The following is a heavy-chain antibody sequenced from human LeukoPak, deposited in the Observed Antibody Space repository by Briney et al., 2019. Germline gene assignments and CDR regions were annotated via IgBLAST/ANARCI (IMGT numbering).Heavy chain of an antibody. Sequence: GGSLRLSCAASGFTFSSYAVSWVRQAPGKGLEWVSTINGSGCSTYYADSVKGRFTISRDNSKNTLYLQMNSLRAEDTAVYYCAKGRASLDYWGQGTLVTVSS. V-gene: IGHV3-23*01. CDR1: GFTFSSYA. CDR3: AKGRASLDY. CDR2: INGSGCST. J-gene: IGHJ4*02.